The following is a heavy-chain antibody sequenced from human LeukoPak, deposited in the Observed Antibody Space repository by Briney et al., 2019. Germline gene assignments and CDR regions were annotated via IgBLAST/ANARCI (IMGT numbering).Heavy chain of an antibody. CDR3: ARSHSPAYYAPFDY. CDR2: IIPVFGTP. Sequence: GSSVKVSCKVSGGIFSNYVISWVRQARGQGLEWMGGIIPVFGTPNYAQKFRGRVTITTDEYTSTAHMEMSSLRSDDTAVYYCARSHSPAYYAPFDYWGQGTLVTVSS. D-gene: IGHD3-22*01. V-gene: IGHV1-69*05. J-gene: IGHJ4*02. CDR1: GGIFSNYV.